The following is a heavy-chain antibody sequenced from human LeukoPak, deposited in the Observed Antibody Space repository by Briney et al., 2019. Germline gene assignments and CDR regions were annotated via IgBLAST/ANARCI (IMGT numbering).Heavy chain of an antibody. Sequence: SETLSLTCTVSGYSISSGYYWGWIRQPPGKGLEWIGSIYYSGSTYYNPSLKSRVTISVDTSKNQFSLKLSSVTAADTAVYYCARDQKASYCSGGSCPPRDWFDPWGQGTLVTVSS. J-gene: IGHJ5*02. V-gene: IGHV4-38-2*02. D-gene: IGHD2-15*01. CDR3: ARDQKASYCSGGSCPPRDWFDP. CDR1: GYSISSGYY. CDR2: IYYSGST.